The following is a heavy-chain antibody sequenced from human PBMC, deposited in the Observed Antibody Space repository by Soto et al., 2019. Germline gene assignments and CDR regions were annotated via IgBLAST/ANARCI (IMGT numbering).Heavy chain of an antibody. J-gene: IGHJ4*02. Sequence: ASVKVSCKASGYRSTGYYIHWVRQAPGQGLEWMGWINPNTGGTYYAQKFQGWATMTRDTSISTAYMELSRLRSDDTGVYYCVSSRPGGIFHYWGQGTLVTVSS. CDR2: INPNTGGT. V-gene: IGHV1-2*04. D-gene: IGHD2-2*01. CDR3: VSSRPGGIFHY. CDR1: GYRSTGYY.